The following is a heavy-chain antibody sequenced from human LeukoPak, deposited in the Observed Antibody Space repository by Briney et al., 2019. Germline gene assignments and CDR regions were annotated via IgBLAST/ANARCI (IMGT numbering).Heavy chain of an antibody. D-gene: IGHD3-22*01. CDR3: AKESDDSSGYSFDH. CDR2: ISGSGGST. J-gene: IGHJ4*02. Sequence: GGSLRLSCAASGFSFSSYAMIWVRQAPGKGLEWDSSISGSGGSTYYADSVKGRFTISRDNTKNTLYLQLNSLRAEDTAVYYCAKESDDSSGYSFDHWGQGSLVTVSS. V-gene: IGHV3-23*01. CDR1: GFSFSSYA.